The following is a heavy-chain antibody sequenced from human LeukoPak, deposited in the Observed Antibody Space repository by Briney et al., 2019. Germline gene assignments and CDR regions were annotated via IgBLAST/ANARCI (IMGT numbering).Heavy chain of an antibody. Sequence: QPGGSLRLSCAASGFPFSTYWMHWVRQVPGKGLVWVSRINSDGSITTYADSVKGRFTISRDNAKNTLYLQMNSLRVEDTAVYYCVVQGWVFRAPTQYYFDYWGQGTLVTVSS. CDR2: INSDGSIT. CDR3: VVQGWVFRAPTQYYFDY. J-gene: IGHJ4*02. D-gene: IGHD1-1*01. CDR1: GFPFSTYW. V-gene: IGHV3-74*01.